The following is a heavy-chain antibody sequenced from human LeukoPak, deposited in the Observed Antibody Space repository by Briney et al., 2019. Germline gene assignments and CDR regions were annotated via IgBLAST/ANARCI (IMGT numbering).Heavy chain of an antibody. V-gene: IGHV3-7*05. Sequence: GGSLRLSCATSGFTFSRYWMSWVRQAPGKGLEWVANIKQDGNAKYYVDSVEGLFTISRDNAKNSLYLQMNSLRAEDTALYFCARTQERGPYYFDYWGQGTLVTVSS. CDR2: IKQDGNAK. J-gene: IGHJ4*02. CDR3: ARTQERGPYYFDY. CDR1: GFTFSRYW. D-gene: IGHD5-24*01.